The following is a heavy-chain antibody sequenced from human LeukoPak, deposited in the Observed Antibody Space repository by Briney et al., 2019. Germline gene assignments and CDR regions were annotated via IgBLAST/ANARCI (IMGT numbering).Heavy chain of an antibody. CDR2: VYTSGST. CDR3: ARLGYSNYWYYMDV. Sequence: PSETLSLTCTVSGGSISSDNYSWSWIRQPAGKGLEWIGRVYTSGSTNYNPSLKSRVTISVDTSKNQFSLKLTSVTAADTAVYYCARLGYSNYWYYMDVWGKGTTVTVSS. D-gene: IGHD4-11*01. V-gene: IGHV4-61*02. CDR1: GGSISSDNYS. J-gene: IGHJ6*03.